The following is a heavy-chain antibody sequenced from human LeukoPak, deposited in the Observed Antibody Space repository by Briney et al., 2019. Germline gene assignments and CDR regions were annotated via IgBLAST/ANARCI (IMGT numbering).Heavy chain of an antibody. V-gene: IGHV3-23*05. CDR1: GFSFNGFA. CDR2: IYASGTST. Sequence: GGSLRLSCVGSGFSFNGFAMSWVRQAPGKGLEWVSGIYASGTSTFYSDSVEGRFTISRDNSKNTLYLQMNSLRAEDTAVYYCAKDSSSWYYFDYWGQGTLVTVSS. J-gene: IGHJ4*02. CDR3: AKDSSSWYYFDY. D-gene: IGHD6-13*01.